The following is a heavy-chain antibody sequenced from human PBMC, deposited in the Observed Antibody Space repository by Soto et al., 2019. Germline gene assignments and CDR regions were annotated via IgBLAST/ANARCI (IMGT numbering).Heavy chain of an antibody. CDR2: MNPNSGNT. D-gene: IGHD1-26*01. J-gene: IGHJ5*02. CDR1: GYTFPSYD. Sequence: ASVKVSCKASGYTFPSYDINWVRQATRQGLEWMGWMNPNSGNTGYAQKFQGRVTMTRNTSISTAYMELSSLRSEDTAVYYCATQEVGGSYVYTFDPWGQGTLVTVSS. V-gene: IGHV1-8*01. CDR3: ATQEVGGSYVYTFDP.